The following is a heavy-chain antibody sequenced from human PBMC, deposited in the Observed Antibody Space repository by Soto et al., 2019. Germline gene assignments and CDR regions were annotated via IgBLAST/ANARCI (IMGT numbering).Heavy chain of an antibody. CDR2: ISAYNGNT. CDR1: GYTFTSYG. D-gene: IGHD5-18*01. V-gene: IGHV1-18*01. Sequence: QVQLVQSGAEVKKPGASVKVSCKASGYTFTSYGISWVRQAPGQGLEWMGWISAYNGNTNYAQKLQGRVTMTTDTTTSRAYMELRSLGSDTTAVYYCTRDLTAMVYFTAAFDIWGQGTIVTVSS. CDR3: TRDLTAMVYFTAAFDI. J-gene: IGHJ3*02.